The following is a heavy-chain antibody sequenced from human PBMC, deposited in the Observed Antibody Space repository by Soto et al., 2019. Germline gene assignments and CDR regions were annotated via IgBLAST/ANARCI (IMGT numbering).Heavy chain of an antibody. V-gene: IGHV1-2*04. CDR2: INPNSGGT. CDR1: GYTFIGYY. CDR3: ARVGDYGDPFDI. Sequence: ASVKVSCKASGYTFIGYYMHWVRQAPGQGLEWMGWINPNSGGTNYAQKFQGWVTMTRDTSISTAYMELSRLRSDDMAVYYCARVGDYGDPFDIWGQGTMVTVSS. J-gene: IGHJ3*02. D-gene: IGHD4-17*01.